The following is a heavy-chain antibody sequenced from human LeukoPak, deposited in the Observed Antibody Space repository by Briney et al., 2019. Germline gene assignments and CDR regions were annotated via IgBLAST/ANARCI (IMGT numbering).Heavy chain of an antibody. D-gene: IGHD3-10*01. CDR2: INPNSGGT. CDR3: ATEGGYGSPFDY. V-gene: IGHV1-2*06. J-gene: IGHJ4*02. CDR1: GYTFTGYY. Sequence: ASVKVSCKASGYTFTGYYMHWVRQAPGQGLEWMGRINPNSGGTNYAQKFQGRVTMTEDTSTDTAYMELSSLRSEDTAVYYCATEGGYGSPFDYWGQGTLVTVSS.